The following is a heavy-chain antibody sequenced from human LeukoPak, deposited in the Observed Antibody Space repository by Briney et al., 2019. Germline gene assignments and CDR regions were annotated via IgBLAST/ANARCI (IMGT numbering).Heavy chain of an antibody. V-gene: IGHV3-7*01. CDR1: GFTFTTYW. D-gene: IGHD3-22*01. CDR2: IKQDGSDK. Sequence: GGSLRLSCAASGFTFTTYWMNWVRQAPGKGLEWVANIKQDGSDKYYVDSVKGRFTISRDNAKSSLYLQMNSLRAEDTAVYYCATYSSLNRREFQYWGQGTLLTVSS. J-gene: IGHJ1*01. CDR3: ATYSSLNRREFQY.